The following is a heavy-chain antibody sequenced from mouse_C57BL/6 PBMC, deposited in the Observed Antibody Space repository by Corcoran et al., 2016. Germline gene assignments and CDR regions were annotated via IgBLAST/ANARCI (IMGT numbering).Heavy chain of an antibody. V-gene: IGHV1-18*01. CDR3: ARSSWASFAY. J-gene: IGHJ3*01. Sequence: EVQLQQSGPELVKPGASVKIPCKASGYTFTDYNMDWVKQSHGKSLEWIGDINPNNGGTIYNQKFKGKATLTVDKSSSTAYMELRSLTSEDTAVYYCARSSWASFAYWGQGTLVTVSA. CDR1: GYTFTDYN. CDR2: INPNNGGT. D-gene: IGHD4-1*01.